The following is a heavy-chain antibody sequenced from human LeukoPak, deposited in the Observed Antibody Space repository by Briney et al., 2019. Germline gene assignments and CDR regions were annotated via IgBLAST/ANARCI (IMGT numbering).Heavy chain of an antibody. CDR2: INHSGST. V-gene: IGHV4-34*01. J-gene: IGHJ6*03. CDR3: ASGHSGYELDYYYYYMDV. Sequence: PSETLSLTCAVYGGSFSGYYWNWIRQPPGKGLEWIGEINHSGSTKYNPSLKSRVTISVDTSKNRFSLKLSSVTAADTAVYYCASGHSGYELDYYYYYMDVWGKGTTVTVSS. D-gene: IGHD5-12*01. CDR1: GGSFSGYY.